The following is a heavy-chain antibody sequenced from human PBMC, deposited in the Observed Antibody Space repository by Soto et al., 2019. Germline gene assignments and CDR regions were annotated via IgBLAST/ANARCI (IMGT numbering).Heavy chain of an antibody. Sequence: PGESLKISCKGSGYTFTNYWIGWVRQMPGKGLEWMGIIYPGDSDTKYNPSFQGQVTISADKSITTTYLQWSSLKASDTAIYYCAASIFYYGMDVWGQGTTVTACS. CDR1: GYTFTNYW. CDR2: IYPGDSDT. V-gene: IGHV5-51*01. CDR3: AASIFYYGMDV. J-gene: IGHJ6*02.